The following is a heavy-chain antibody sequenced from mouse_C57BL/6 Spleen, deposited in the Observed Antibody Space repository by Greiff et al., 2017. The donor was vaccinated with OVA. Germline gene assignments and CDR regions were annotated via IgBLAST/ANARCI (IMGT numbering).Heavy chain of an antibody. CDR3: ARPLYYSNSYAMDD. D-gene: IGHD2-5*01. CDR1: GYAFSSSW. J-gene: IGHJ4*01. Sequence: VQLQQSGPELVKPGASVKISCKASGYAFSSSWMNWVKQRPGKGLEWIGRIYPGDGDTNYNGKFKGKATLTADKSSSTAYMQLSSLTSEDSAVYVCARPLYYSNSYAMDDWGQGTSVTVSS. CDR2: IYPGDGDT. V-gene: IGHV1-82*01.